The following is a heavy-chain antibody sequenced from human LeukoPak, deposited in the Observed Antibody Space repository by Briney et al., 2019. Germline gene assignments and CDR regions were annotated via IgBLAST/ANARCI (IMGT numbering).Heavy chain of an antibody. CDR2: ISGSGNNT. D-gene: IGHD2-15*01. CDR1: GFTFSDYA. Sequence: GGSLRLSCAASGFTFSDYAMSWVRQAPGKGLEWVSIISGSGNNTYYADSVRGRFTISRDDSKNTLYLQMNTLRAEDTAVYYCAYRGYCSGGRCYWFFQHWGQGTLVTVSS. J-gene: IGHJ1*01. CDR3: AYRGYCSGGRCYWFFQH. V-gene: IGHV3-23*01.